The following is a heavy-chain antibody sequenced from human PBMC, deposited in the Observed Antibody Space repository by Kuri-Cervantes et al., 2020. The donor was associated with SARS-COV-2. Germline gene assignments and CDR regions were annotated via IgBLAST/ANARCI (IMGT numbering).Heavy chain of an antibody. D-gene: IGHD5-24*01. Sequence: GSLRLSCSVSGGSITSSYWSWLRQPPGKGLEWIGYDYYTGSTNYNPSLKSRVSITIDTSKRQFSLKLTSVTAADTAVYYCARVVDRGNNYIFDWFDPWGQGTLVTVSS. V-gene: IGHV4-59*01. CDR1: GGSITSSY. J-gene: IGHJ5*02. CDR2: DYYTGST. CDR3: ARVVDRGNNYIFDWFDP.